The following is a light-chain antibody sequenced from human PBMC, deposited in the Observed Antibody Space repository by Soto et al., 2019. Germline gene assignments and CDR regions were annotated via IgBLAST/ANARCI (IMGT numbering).Light chain of an antibody. CDR3: ASWDDRLGAVI. V-gene: IGLV1-47*02. Sequence: QSLLTQPPSASGTPGQKVFISCSGSSSNIGGTNYAYWYQQLPGAAPKLLMHSNNLRPSGVPERISGSKFGTAASLAISGRRSEDEAVYYCASWDDRLGAVIFGGGTKVTVL. CDR1: SSNIGGTNY. J-gene: IGLJ2*01. CDR2: SNN.